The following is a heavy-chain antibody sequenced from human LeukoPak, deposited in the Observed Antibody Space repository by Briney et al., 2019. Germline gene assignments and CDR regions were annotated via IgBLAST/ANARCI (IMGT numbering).Heavy chain of an antibody. J-gene: IGHJ4*02. CDR1: GYTFTSYD. CDR3: ARGRSTGYPYYFEY. Sequence: ASVKVSCKASGYTFTSYDINWVRQAPGQGLEWMGWMNPNSGSTGYAQKVQGRVTITRNTSISTAYMELSGLRSEDTAVYYCARGRSTGYPYYFEYWGQGTLVTVSS. V-gene: IGHV1-8*03. CDR2: MNPNSGST. D-gene: IGHD2-2*01.